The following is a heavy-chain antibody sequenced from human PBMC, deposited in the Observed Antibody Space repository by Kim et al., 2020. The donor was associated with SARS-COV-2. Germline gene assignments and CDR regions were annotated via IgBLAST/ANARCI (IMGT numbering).Heavy chain of an antibody. D-gene: IGHD3-3*01. Sequence: QGRVNMTRDTSTSTVYMELSSLRSEDTAVYYCARDPTYYDFWSGYYGFDYWGQGTLVTVSS. CDR3: ARDPTYYDFWSGYYGFDY. J-gene: IGHJ4*02. V-gene: IGHV1-46*01.